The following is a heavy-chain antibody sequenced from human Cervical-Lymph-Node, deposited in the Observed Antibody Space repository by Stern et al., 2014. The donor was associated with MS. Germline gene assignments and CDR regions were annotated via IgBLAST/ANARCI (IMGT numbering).Heavy chain of an antibody. CDR1: GFRFSAYS. V-gene: IGHV3-21*01. CDR2: ISSSSSDI. J-gene: IGHJ4*02. Sequence: EVQLVESGGGLVKPGGSLRLSCEASGFRFSAYSMNWVRQAPGKGLEWVSSISSSSSDIYYADSVKGRFTISRDNAKNSLSLPMNSLRAEDTAVYYCARDYDGNYLTYFDYWGQGTLVTVSS. CDR3: ARDYDGNYLTYFDY. D-gene: IGHD2/OR15-2a*01.